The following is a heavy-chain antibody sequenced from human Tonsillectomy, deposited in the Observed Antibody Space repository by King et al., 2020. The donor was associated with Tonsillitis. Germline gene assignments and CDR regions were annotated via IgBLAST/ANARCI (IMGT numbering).Heavy chain of an antibody. Sequence: VQLVESGGGLIQPGGSLRLSCAASGFTVSSNYMSWVRQAPGKGLEWVSIIYSGGSAYSAASVKGRVTISRDNSKNTLYLQMNRLRAEDTAVYYCCLWFGELPIFDNWGQGTLVIVSS. V-gene: IGHV3-53*01. J-gene: IGHJ4*02. D-gene: IGHD3-10*01. CDR2: IYSGGSA. CDR3: CLWFGELPIFDN. CDR1: GFTVSSNY.